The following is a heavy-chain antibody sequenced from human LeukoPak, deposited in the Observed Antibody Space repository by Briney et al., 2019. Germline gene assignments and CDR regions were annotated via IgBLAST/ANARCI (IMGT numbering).Heavy chain of an antibody. CDR1: GFTFSNYG. Sequence: GGSLRLSCAASGFTFSNYGMYWVRQAPGKGLQWVAIIWHDGSNKYYADSVKGRFTISRDNSKNTLYLQVNSLRAEDTAVYYCARDVNSSGMDVWGQGTTVTVSS. CDR2: IWHDGSNK. D-gene: IGHD6-6*01. V-gene: IGHV3-33*07. CDR3: ARDVNSSGMDV. J-gene: IGHJ6*02.